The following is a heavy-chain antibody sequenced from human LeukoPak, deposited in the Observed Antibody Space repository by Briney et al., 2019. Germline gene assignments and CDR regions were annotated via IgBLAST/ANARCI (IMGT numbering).Heavy chain of an antibody. Sequence: SETLSLTCTVSGGSISSYYWSWIRQPPGKGLEWIGYIYYSGSTNYNPSLKNRVTISLDTSKNQFSLKLTSVTAADTAVYYCARRAYGSGSYPFDPWGQGTLVTVSS. CDR3: ARRAYGSGSYPFDP. D-gene: IGHD3-10*01. V-gene: IGHV4-59*08. CDR2: IYYSGST. J-gene: IGHJ5*02. CDR1: GGSISSYY.